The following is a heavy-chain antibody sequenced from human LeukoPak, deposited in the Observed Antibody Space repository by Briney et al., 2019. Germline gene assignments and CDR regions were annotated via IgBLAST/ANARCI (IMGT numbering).Heavy chain of an antibody. CDR1: GFTFSDHY. CDR2: IRPKANNYAT. CDR3: SRHAALPGAY. J-gene: IGHJ4*02. V-gene: IGHV3-73*01. Sequence: GGSLRLSCATSGFTFSDHYMDWVRHASGRGLEWVGHIRPKANNYATAYAASVKGRFAISRDDSKNTASLQLNSLKTEATAVYYCSRHAALPGAYWGQGTLVTVSS. D-gene: IGHD6-19*01.